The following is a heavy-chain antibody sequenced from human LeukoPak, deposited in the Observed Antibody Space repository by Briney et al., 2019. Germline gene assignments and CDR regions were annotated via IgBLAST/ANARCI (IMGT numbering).Heavy chain of an antibody. J-gene: IGHJ4*02. CDR1: VFIVNSYG. Sequence: GGSLRLSCVVSVFIVNSYGMHWVRQAPGKGLEWVAVLSSDGSNKYYADSVKGRFTISRDISKNTLYLQMNSLRAVDTALYYCAKESLYYDFDYWGQGTLVNVSS. V-gene: IGHV3-30*18. CDR2: LSSDGSNK. CDR3: AKESLYYDFDY. D-gene: IGHD3-10*01.